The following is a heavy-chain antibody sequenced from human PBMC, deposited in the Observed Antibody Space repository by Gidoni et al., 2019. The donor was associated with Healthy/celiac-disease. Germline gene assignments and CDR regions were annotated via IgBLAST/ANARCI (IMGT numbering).Heavy chain of an antibody. Sequence: QLQLQESGPGLVKPSETLSLTCTVSGGSISSSSYYWGWIRQPPGKGLEWIGSIYYSGSTYYNPSLKSRVTISVDTSKNQFSLKLSSVTAADTAVYYCARQDGVLLWFGEPGSFDYWGQGTLVTVSS. CDR2: IYYSGST. CDR3: ARQDGVLLWFGEPGSFDY. J-gene: IGHJ4*02. CDR1: GGSISSSSYY. V-gene: IGHV4-39*01. D-gene: IGHD3-10*01.